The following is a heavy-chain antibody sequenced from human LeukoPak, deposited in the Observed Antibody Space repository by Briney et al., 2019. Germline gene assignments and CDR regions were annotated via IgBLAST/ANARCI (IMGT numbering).Heavy chain of an antibody. Sequence: ASVKVSCKASGYTFTSYGISWVRQAPGQGLEWMGYIITYNGNTNYAQKLQGRITMTTDTSTSTAYMELRSLRSDDTAVYYCARDTKRSRARWENLGIDPWGQGTLVTVSS. CDR2: IITYNGNT. CDR1: GYTFTSYG. J-gene: IGHJ5*02. V-gene: IGHV1-18*01. D-gene: IGHD3-16*01. CDR3: ARDTKRSRARWENLGIDP.